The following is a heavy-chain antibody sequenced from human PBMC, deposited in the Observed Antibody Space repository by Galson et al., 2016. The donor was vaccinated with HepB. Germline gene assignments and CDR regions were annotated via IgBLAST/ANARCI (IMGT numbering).Heavy chain of an antibody. CDR2: IKSKTDGGTT. D-gene: IGHD1-1*01. Sequence: SLRLSCAASGFTFSSYWMTWVRQAPGKGLEWVGRIKSKTDGGTTDYAAPVKGRFTISRDDSKNTLYLQMNSLKTEDTAVYYCTTGGGNWALGMDVWGQGTTVTVSS. V-gene: IGHV3-15*01. CDR1: GFTFSSYW. J-gene: IGHJ6*02. CDR3: TTGGGNWALGMDV.